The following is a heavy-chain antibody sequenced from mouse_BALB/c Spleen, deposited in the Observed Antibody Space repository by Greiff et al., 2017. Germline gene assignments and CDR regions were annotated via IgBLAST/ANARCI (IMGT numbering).Heavy chain of an antibody. J-gene: IGHJ4*01. Sequence: QVHVKQSGAELVRPGVSVKISCKGSGYTFTDYAMHWVKQSHAKSLEWIGVISTYYGDASYNQKFKGKATMTVDKSSSTAYMELARLTSEDSAIYYCARFGYDALYAMDYWGQGTSVTVSS. D-gene: IGHD2-2*01. CDR2: ISTYYGDA. CDR3: ARFGYDALYAMDY. V-gene: IGHV1S137*01. CDR1: GYTFTDYA.